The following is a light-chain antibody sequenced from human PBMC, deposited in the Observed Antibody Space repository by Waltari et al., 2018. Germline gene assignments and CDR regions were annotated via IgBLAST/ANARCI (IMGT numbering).Light chain of an antibody. V-gene: IGKV3-15*01. CDR3: QQYNNWPPRT. J-gene: IGKJ1*01. Sequence: EIVMTQSPAPLSVSPGERAPLPCRASQSVSSNLAWYQQKPGQAPRLLIYGASTRATGIPARFSGSGSGTEFTLTISSLQSEDFAVYYCQQYNNWPPRTFGQGTKVEIK. CDR2: GAS. CDR1: QSVSSN.